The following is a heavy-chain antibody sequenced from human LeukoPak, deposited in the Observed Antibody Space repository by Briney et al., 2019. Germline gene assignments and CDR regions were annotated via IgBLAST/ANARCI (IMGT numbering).Heavy chain of an antibody. V-gene: IGHV4-59*01. D-gene: IGHD1-14*01. CDR3: VVGPNHYYFDY. Sequence: KPSETLSLTCTVSGGSITDYYWSSIRQPPGKGLEWIGYLDYSGSTNYNPSLESRVTISVDTSKNQFSLKLRSVTSADTAVYYCVVGPNHYYFDYWGQGTLVAVSS. CDR1: GGSITDYY. J-gene: IGHJ4*02. CDR2: LDYSGST.